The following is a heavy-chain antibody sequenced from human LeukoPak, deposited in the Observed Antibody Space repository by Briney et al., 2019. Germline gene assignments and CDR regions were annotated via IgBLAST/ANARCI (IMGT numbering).Heavy chain of an antibody. CDR1: GFTFSSYA. J-gene: IGHJ4*02. D-gene: IGHD3-22*01. V-gene: IGHV3-23*01. CDR3: ARELTYYFDSSGYTMFDS. Sequence: GGSLRLSCAASGFTFSSYAMSWVRQAPGKGLEWVSAISGSGGSTYYADSVKGRFTISRDNAENSLYLQMNSLRVEDTAIYYCARELTYYFDSSGYTMFDSWGQGTLVTVSS. CDR2: ISGSGGST.